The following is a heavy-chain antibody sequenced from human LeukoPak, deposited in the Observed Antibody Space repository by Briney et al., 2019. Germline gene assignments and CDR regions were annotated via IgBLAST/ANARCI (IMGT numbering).Heavy chain of an antibody. CDR1: GYTFTSYA. D-gene: IGHD6-13*01. CDR3: ARYSSSHVPSYFDY. CDR2: INTNTGNP. V-gene: IGHV7-4-1*02. Sequence: ASVKVSCKASGYTFTSYAMNWVRQAPGQGLEWMGWINTNTGNPTYAQGFTGRFVFSLDTSVSTAYLQISSLKAEDTAVYYCARYSSSHVPSYFDYWGQGTLVTASS. J-gene: IGHJ4*02.